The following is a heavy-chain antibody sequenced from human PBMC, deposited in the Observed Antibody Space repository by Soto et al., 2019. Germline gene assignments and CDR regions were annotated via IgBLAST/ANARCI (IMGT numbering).Heavy chain of an antibody. D-gene: IGHD3-22*01. CDR2: IIPIFGTA. CDR1: GGTFSSYA. CDR3: ARDLGPNYYDSSGSPFDY. Sequence: QVQLVQSGAEVKKPGSSVKVSCKASGGTFSSYAISWVRQAPGQGLEWVGGIIPIFGTANYAQKFQGRVTITADESTSTAYMELSSLRSEDTAVYYCARDLGPNYYDSSGSPFDYWGQGTLVTVSS. J-gene: IGHJ4*02. V-gene: IGHV1-69*01.